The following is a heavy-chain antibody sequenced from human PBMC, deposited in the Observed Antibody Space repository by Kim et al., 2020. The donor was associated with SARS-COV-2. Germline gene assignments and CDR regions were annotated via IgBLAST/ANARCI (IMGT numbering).Heavy chain of an antibody. J-gene: IGHJ4*02. Sequence: ADTVTGRFTISRDTAKTTLYLQMNSLRAEDTAVYYCAKDDGVVVIPFFGYWGQGTLVTVSS. CDR3: AKDDGVVVIPFFGY. D-gene: IGHD3-22*01. V-gene: IGHV3-23*01.